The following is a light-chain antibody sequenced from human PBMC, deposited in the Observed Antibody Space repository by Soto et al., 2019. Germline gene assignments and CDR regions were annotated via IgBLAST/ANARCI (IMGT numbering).Light chain of an antibody. Sequence: DIVMTQSPLSLPVTPGEPASISCRSSQSLLHSNGYNYLDWYLQKPGQSPQLLIYLGSNRASGVPVRFRGSGSGTDVTLKISRVEAEDVGVYYCMQALQAPFTFGPGTKVDIK. CDR2: LGS. CDR1: QSLLHSNGYNY. CDR3: MQALQAPFT. V-gene: IGKV2-28*01. J-gene: IGKJ3*01.